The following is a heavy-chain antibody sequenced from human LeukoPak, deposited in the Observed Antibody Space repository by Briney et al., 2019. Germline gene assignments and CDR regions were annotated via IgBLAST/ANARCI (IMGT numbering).Heavy chain of an antibody. J-gene: IGHJ4*02. CDR1: GFTFSSYW. CDR3: ARGEDGGYDILTGYRAFDY. V-gene: IGHV3-74*01. D-gene: IGHD3-9*01. Sequence: GGSLRLSCAASGFTFSSYWMHWVRQAPGKGLVWVSRINSDGSSTSYADSVKGRFTISRDNAKNTLYLQMNSLRAEDTAVYYCARGEDGGYDILTGYRAFDYWGQGTLVTVSS. CDR2: INSDGSST.